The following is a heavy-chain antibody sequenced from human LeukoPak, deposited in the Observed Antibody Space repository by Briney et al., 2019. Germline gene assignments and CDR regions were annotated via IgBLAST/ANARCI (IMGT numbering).Heavy chain of an antibody. CDR3: ARAAVAGTVHDY. CDR1: GFTFSAYY. J-gene: IGHJ4*02. V-gene: IGHV3-11*06. D-gene: IGHD6-19*01. Sequence: GGSLRLSCAASGFTFSAYYISWIRQAPRKGLDWVSYITSSSSYTNYADSVKGRFTISRDNAKNSLYLQLNSLRAEDTAVYYCARAAVAGTVHDYWGQGTLVTVSS. CDR2: ITSSSSYT.